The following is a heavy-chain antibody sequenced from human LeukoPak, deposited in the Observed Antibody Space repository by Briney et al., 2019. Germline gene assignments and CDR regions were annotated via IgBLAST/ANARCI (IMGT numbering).Heavy chain of an antibody. J-gene: IGHJ4*02. V-gene: IGHV3-23*01. D-gene: IGHD6-19*01. CDR1: GFTFSTYA. Sequence: GGSLRLSCAASGFTFSTYAMSWVRQAPGKGLEWVSAICGSDGSRYYADSVRGRFTISRDNSKNTLYLQMNSLRAEDTAVYYCARDLSGWYPIDYWGQGTLVTVSS. CDR3: ARDLSGWYPIDY. CDR2: ICGSDGSR.